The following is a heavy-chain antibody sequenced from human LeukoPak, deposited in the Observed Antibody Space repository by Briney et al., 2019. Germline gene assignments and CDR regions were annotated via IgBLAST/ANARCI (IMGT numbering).Heavy chain of an antibody. V-gene: IGHV4-59*01. J-gene: IGHJ4*02. CDR1: GGSISSYY. D-gene: IGHD3-10*01. CDR3: ARGSSVAWFGKFNY. Sequence: SETLSLTCTVSGGSISSYYWSWIRQPPGKGLEWIGYIYYSGSANYNPSLKSRVTISVDTSKNQFSLKLSSVTAADTAVYYCARGSSVAWFGKFNYWGQGTLVTVSS. CDR2: IYYSGSA.